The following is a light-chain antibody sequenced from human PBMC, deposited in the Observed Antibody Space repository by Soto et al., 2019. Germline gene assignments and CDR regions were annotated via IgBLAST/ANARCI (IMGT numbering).Light chain of an antibody. V-gene: IGKV3-20*01. CDR2: GTS. CDR1: QSVSSSY. CDR3: HQYDNSSWT. Sequence: EIVLTQSPGTLSLSAGERATLSCSARQSVSSSYLAWYQQKPGQAPRLLIYGTSTRATGIPDRFSGSGSGTDFTLTISSLEPEDFAVYYCHQYDNSSWTFGRGTKVEIK. J-gene: IGKJ1*01.